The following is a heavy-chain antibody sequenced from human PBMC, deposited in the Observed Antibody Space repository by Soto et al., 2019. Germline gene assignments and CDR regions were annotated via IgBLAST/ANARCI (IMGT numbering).Heavy chain of an antibody. CDR1: GGSISSSSYH. CDR3: ARRRSDSSGYYYSN. D-gene: IGHD3-22*01. CDR2: IYYSGST. J-gene: IGHJ4*02. Sequence: SETLSLTCTVSGGSISSSSYHWGWIRQPPGKGLEWIGSIYYSGSTYYNPSLKSRVTISVDTSKNQFSLKLSSVTAADTAVYYCARRRSDSSGYYYSNWGQGTLVTVSS. V-gene: IGHV4-39*01.